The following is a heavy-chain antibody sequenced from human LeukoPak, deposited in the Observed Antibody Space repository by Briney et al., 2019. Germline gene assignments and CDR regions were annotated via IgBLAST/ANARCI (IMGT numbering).Heavy chain of an antibody. J-gene: IGHJ5*02. CDR1: GYTFSIYG. D-gene: IGHD6-13*01. Sequence: ASVKVSCKASGYTFSIYGISWVRQAPGQGLEWMGWISAYNGNTNYAQKLQGRVTMTTDTSTSTAYMELRSLRSDDTAVYYCAGAEAAAGTNWFDPWGQGTLVTVSS. CDR3: AGAEAAAGTNWFDP. V-gene: IGHV1-18*01. CDR2: ISAYNGNT.